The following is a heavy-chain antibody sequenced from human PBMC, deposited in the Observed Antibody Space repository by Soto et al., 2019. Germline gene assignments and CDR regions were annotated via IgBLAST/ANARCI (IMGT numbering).Heavy chain of an antibody. CDR1: GFTFSSYA. CDR3: AFNSGSGSYYFDY. J-gene: IGHJ4*02. Sequence: EVQLLEPGGGLVQPGGSLRLSCAASGFTFSSYAMWWVRQAPGKGLECVSAISGGGETTYYADSVKGRFTISRDNSKNTLYLQMNSLRAEDTAVYYCAFNSGSGSYYFDYWGQGTLVTVSS. CDR2: ISGGGETT. V-gene: IGHV3-23*01. D-gene: IGHD3-10*01.